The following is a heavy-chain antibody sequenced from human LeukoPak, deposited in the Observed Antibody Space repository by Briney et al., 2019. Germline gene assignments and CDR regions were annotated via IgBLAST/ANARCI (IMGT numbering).Heavy chain of an antibody. CDR1: GFTFSSYW. J-gene: IGHJ6*03. CDR2: IKQDGSEK. CDR3: ARDICEQWLPNYYYYMDV. V-gene: IGHV3-7*01. Sequence: GGSLRLSCAVSGFTFSSYWMSWVRQAPGKGLEWVANIKQDGSEKYYVDSVKGRFTISRDNAKNSLYLQMNSLRAEDTAAYYCARDICEQWLPNYYYYMDVWGKGTTVTVSS. D-gene: IGHD6-19*01.